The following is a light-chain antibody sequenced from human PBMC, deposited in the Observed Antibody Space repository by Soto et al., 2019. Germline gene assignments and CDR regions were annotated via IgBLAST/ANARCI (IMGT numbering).Light chain of an antibody. CDR1: QSVSRS. J-gene: IGKJ1*01. Sequence: DIQMTQSPSTLSASVGDRVIITCRASQSVSRSLAWYQQRPGKAPKLLIYKASSLETGVPSRFSGSGSGTEFTLTISSLQPNDFATYYCQQYDTFTWTFGQGTKVDIK. CDR2: KAS. CDR3: QQYDTFTWT. V-gene: IGKV1-5*03.